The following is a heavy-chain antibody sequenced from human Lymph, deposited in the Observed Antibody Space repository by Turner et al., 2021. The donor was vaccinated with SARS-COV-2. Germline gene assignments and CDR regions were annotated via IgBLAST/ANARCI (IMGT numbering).Heavy chain of an antibody. V-gene: IGHV3-30*18. CDR1: GFTFSSYG. D-gene: IGHD3-9*01. J-gene: IGHJ4*02. CDR3: AKGGFYDILTGYSNFDY. CDR2: IAYDGSNK. Sequence: QVQLVESGGGVVQPGRSLRLSCSASGFTFSSYGMHWVRQAPGKGLGCVAIIAYDGSNKYYADSVKGRFTISRDNSKNTLYLKMNSLRPEDTAVYYCAKGGFYDILTGYSNFDYWGQGTLVTVSS.